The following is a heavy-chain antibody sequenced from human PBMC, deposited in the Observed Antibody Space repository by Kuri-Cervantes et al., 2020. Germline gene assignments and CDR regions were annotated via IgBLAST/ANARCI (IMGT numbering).Heavy chain of an antibody. CDR2: IYYSGST. Sequence: SETLSLTCTVSGGSISSSSYYWGWIRQPPGKGLEWIGSIYYSGSTYYNPSLKSRVTISVDTSKNQFSLKLSSVTAADTAVYYCARGINDYVWGSYHHFDYWGQGTLVTVSS. CDR3: ARGINDYVWGSYHHFDY. V-gene: IGHV4-39*07. D-gene: IGHD3-16*02. CDR1: GGSISSSSYY. J-gene: IGHJ4*02.